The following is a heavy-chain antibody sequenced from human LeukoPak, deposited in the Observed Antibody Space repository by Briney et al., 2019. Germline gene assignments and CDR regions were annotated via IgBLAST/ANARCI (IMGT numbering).Heavy chain of an antibody. D-gene: IGHD6-19*01. Sequence: SQTLSLTCTVSGGSISSGSYYWSWIRQPAGKGLEWIGRIYTSGSTNYNPSLKSRVTISVDTSKNQFSLKLSSVTAADTAVYYCRAVAGTSAFDIWGQGTMVTVSS. CDR2: IYTSGST. CDR3: RAVAGTSAFDI. V-gene: IGHV4-61*02. CDR1: GGSISSGSYY. J-gene: IGHJ3*02.